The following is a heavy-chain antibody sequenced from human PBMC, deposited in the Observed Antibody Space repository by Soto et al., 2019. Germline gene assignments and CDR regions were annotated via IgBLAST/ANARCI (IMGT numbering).Heavy chain of an antibody. CDR1: GCSIGNCY. Sequence: SETLSLTCNVSGCSIGNCYWSWIRQPPGKGLECIGYISHSGSTKYNPSLKTRVSILRDTSKSQFSLKLSSVTAADTAVYFCARESREFSSSGGLDVWGQGTTVT. J-gene: IGHJ6*02. CDR2: ISHSGST. CDR3: ARESREFSSSGGLDV. V-gene: IGHV4-59*01. D-gene: IGHD3-10*01.